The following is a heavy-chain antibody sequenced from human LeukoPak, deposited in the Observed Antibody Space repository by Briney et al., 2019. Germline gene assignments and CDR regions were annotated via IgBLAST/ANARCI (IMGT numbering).Heavy chain of an antibody. CDR3: ARDLGDYGDYERGEFDP. V-gene: IGHV3-21*01. J-gene: IGHJ5*02. Sequence: QSGGSLRLSCAASGFIFSSYSMNWVRQAPGKGLEWVSSISSSSSYIYYADSVKGRFTISRDNAKNSLYLQMNSLRAEDTAVYYCARDLGDYGDYERGEFDPWGQGTLVTVSS. CDR1: GFIFSSYS. D-gene: IGHD4-17*01. CDR2: ISSSSSYI.